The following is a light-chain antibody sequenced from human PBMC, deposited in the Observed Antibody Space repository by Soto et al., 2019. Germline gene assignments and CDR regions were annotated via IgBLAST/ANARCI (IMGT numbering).Light chain of an antibody. CDR2: DAS. CDR1: QGISSA. J-gene: IGKJ3*01. V-gene: IGKV1-13*02. CDR3: QQFNSYSLFT. Sequence: AIQLTQSPSSLSASVGDRVTITCWASQGISSALAWYQQKPGKAPKLLIYDASSLESGVPSRFSGSGSGTDFTLTISSLQPEDFATYYCQQFNSYSLFTFGPGTKVDIK.